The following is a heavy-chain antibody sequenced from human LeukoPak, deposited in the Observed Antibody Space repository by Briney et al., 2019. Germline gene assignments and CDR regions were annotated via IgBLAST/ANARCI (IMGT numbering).Heavy chain of an antibody. D-gene: IGHD2-2*02. V-gene: IGHV3-23*01. CDR2: ISGSGGST. CDR3: ANLNVYCSSTSCYKDY. Sequence: PGGSLRLSCAASGFTFSSYAMSWVRQAPGKVLEWVSAISGSGGSTYYADSVKGRFTISRDNSKNTLYLQMNSLRAEDTAVYYCANLNVYCSSTSCYKDYWGQGTLVTVSS. J-gene: IGHJ4*02. CDR1: GFTFSSYA.